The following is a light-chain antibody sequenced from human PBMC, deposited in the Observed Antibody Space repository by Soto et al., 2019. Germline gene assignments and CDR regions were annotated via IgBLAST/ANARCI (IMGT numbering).Light chain of an antibody. Sequence: DIQMTQSPSSLSASVGDRVSMTCQASQDISNYLNWYQQKPGKAPKLLIYDASNLETGVPSRFSGSGSGTDFTFTISSLQPEDIATYYCQQYDNLPRLTFGGGTKVDIK. CDR2: DAS. V-gene: IGKV1-33*01. J-gene: IGKJ4*01. CDR3: QQYDNLPRLT. CDR1: QDISNY.